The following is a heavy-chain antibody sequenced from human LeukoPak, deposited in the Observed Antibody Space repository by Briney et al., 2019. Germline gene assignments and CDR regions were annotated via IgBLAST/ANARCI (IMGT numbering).Heavy chain of an antibody. D-gene: IGHD2-2*01. V-gene: IGHV1-69*05. CDR3: ARSWQSPAAARLRYYYYYYMDV. CDR2: IIPIFGTA. Sequence: SVKVSCKASGGTFSSYAISWVRQAPGQGLEWMGGIIPIFGTANYAQKFQGRVTISTDESTSTAYMELSSLRSEDTAVYYCARSWQSPAAARLRYYYYYYMDVWGKGTTVTVSS. CDR1: GGTFSSYA. J-gene: IGHJ6*03.